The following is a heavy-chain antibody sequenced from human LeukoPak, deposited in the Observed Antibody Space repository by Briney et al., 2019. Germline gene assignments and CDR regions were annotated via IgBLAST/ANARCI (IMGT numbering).Heavy chain of an antibody. CDR1: GFTFNNYA. Sequence: PGGSLRLSCAASGFTFNNYAMRWVRQAPGKGLEWVSGISGGGDSTFYADSVKGRFTISRDNSKNTLYLQMNSLRAEDTAVYYCAKDGDYYDPLPDAFDIWGQGTMVTVSS. D-gene: IGHD3-22*01. CDR3: AKDGDYYDPLPDAFDI. J-gene: IGHJ3*02. V-gene: IGHV3-23*01. CDR2: ISGGGDST.